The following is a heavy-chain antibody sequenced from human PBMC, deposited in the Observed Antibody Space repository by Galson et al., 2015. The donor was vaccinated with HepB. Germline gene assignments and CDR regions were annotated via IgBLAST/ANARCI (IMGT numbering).Heavy chain of an antibody. V-gene: IGHV3-23*01. CDR2: ISGSGGST. J-gene: IGHJ4*02. D-gene: IGHD5-12*01. CDR3: VKGPPTRRGYSGYEPSFY. CDR1: GFTFSSYA. Sequence: SLRLSCAASGFTFSSYAMSWVRQAPGKGLEWVSAISGSGGSTYYADSVKGRFTISRDNSKNTLYLQMSSLRAEDTAVYYCVKGPPTRRGYSGYEPSFYWGQGTLVTVSS.